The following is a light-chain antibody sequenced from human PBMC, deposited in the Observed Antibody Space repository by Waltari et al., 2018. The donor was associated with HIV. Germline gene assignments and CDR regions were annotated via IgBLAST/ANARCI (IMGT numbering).Light chain of an antibody. V-gene: IGKV4-1*01. CDR2: WAS. CDR1: QTIFYKSNNKNH. CDR3: QQFYRTPYT. J-gene: IGKJ2*01. Sequence: VSLGERATINCKSSQTIFYKSNNKNHLAWYQRKPGQSPKLLVSWASNREFGVPDRFSGSGSGTDFTLTISSLQAEDVAVYYCQQFYRTPYTFGQGTRLEFK.